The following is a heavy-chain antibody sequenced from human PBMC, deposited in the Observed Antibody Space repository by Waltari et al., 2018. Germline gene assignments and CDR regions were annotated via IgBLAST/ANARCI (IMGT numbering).Heavy chain of an antibody. CDR3: ARLVYCSSTSCYEFDY. CDR2: INHSGST. D-gene: IGHD2-2*01. V-gene: IGHV4-34*01. CDR1: GGSFSGYY. J-gene: IGHJ4*02. Sequence: QVQLQQWGAGLLKPSETLSLTCAVYGGSFSGYYGRWIRQPPGKGLEWIGEINHSGSTNYNPSLKSRVTISVDTSKNQFSLKLSSVTAADTAVYYCARLVYCSSTSCYEFDYWGQGTLVTVSS.